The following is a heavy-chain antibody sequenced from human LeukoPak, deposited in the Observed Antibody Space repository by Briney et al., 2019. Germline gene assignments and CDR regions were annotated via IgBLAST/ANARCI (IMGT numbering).Heavy chain of an antibody. Sequence: ASVKVSCKASGYIFTDYYMHWVRQAPGQGLEWTGWFNPASGGTKYAQKFQGRVTMTRDTSINTAYMELSSLGLDDTAVYYCARGLYYGGNQRAHDAFDIWGQGTLVTVSS. J-gene: IGHJ3*02. V-gene: IGHV1-2*02. D-gene: IGHD4-23*01. CDR2: FNPASGGT. CDR3: ARGLYYGGNQRAHDAFDI. CDR1: GYIFTDYY.